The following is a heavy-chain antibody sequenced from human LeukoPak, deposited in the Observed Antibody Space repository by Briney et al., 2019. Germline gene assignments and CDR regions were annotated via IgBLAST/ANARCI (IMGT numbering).Heavy chain of an antibody. J-gene: IGHJ6*03. D-gene: IGHD2-15*01. CDR3: ARRGGSGWYYYSMDA. V-gene: IGHV4-59*01. CDR1: GGSISSYY. CDR2: IYYSGST. Sequence: PSETLSLTCTVSGGSISSYYWSWIRQPPGKGLEWIGYIYYSGSTNYNPSLKSRVTISVDTSKNQFPLKLSSVTAADTAVYYCARRGGSGWYYYSMDAGAKGPRSPSP.